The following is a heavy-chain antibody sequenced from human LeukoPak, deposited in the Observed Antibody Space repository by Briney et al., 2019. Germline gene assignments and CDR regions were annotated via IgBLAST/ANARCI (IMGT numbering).Heavy chain of an antibody. CDR3: ARDRDITMVRGVTINWFDP. D-gene: IGHD3-10*01. CDR2: INPSGGST. J-gene: IGHJ5*02. Sequence: ASVNVSCKASGYIFTSNYMHWVRQAPGQGLEWMGIINPSGGSTSYAQKFQGRVTMTRDTSTSTVYMELSSLRSEDTAVYYCARDRDITMVRGVTINWFDPWGQGTLVTVSS. V-gene: IGHV1-46*01. CDR1: GYIFTSNY.